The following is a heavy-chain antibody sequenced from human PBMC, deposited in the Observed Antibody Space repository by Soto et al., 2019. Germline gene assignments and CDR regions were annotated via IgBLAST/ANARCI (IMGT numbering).Heavy chain of an antibody. D-gene: IGHD3-16*02. CDR1: GFTVSINY. CDR3: ARGGLIVSYGMDV. CDR2: IYSGGST. V-gene: IGHV3-53*01. J-gene: IGHJ6*02. Sequence: GSLRLSCAASGFTVSINYMSWVRQAPGKGLEWVSVIYSGGSTYYADSVKGRFTISRDNSKNTLYLQMNSLRAEDTAVYYCARGGLIVSYGMDVWGQGTTVTVSS.